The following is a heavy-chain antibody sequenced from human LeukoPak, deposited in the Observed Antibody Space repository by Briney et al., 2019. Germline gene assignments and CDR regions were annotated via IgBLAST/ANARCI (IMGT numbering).Heavy chain of an antibody. J-gene: IGHJ3*02. CDR1: GYTFTDYY. Sequence: ASVKVSCKASGYTFTDYYMHWVRQAPGQGLEWMGWINPNSGGTNYAQKFQGRVTMTRDKSISTAYMELYSLRSDDTAVYYCARGFVVRGVSPIRPPLSGAFHIWGQGTMVTVSS. CDR3: ARGFVVRGVSPIRPPLSGAFHI. V-gene: IGHV1-2*02. CDR2: INPNSGGT. D-gene: IGHD3-10*01.